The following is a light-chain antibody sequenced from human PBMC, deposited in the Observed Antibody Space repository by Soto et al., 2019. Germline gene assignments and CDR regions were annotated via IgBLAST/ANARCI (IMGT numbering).Light chain of an antibody. J-gene: IGLJ1*01. CDR2: VVS. CDR3: FSFTTDWTHV. CDR1: SSDIGAYNY. V-gene: IGLV2-14*01. Sequence: QSALTQPASVSGSPGQSITISCTGSSSDIGAYNYVSWFQQYPGKAPKLFISVVSNRPSGVSNRFSGSKSGTAASLTISGLQSEDEADYFCFSFTTDWTHVFGTGTKVTVL.